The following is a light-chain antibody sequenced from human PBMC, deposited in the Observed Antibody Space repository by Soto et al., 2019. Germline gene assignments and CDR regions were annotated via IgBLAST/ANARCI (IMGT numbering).Light chain of an antibody. J-gene: IGLJ1*01. CDR1: SSKIGAGYD. CDR2: GNS. V-gene: IGLV1-40*01. CDR3: QSYDSRLSGLYV. Sequence: QSVRTQPPSVSGAPGQRVTISCTGSSSKIGAGYDVHWYQQLPGTAPKLLIYGNSNRPSGVPDRFSGSKSGTSASLAITGLQAEDEADYYCQSYDSRLSGLYVFGIGTKVTVL.